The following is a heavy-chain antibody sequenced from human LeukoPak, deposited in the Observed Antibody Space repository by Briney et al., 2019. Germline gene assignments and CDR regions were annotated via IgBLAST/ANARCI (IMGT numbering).Heavy chain of an antibody. CDR1: GGSISSYY. CDR3: ASTPIVVVTAGFDY. CDR2: IYTSGST. D-gene: IGHD2-21*02. V-gene: IGHV4-4*07. Sequence: PSETLSLTCTVSGGSISSYYWSWIRQPAGKGLEGIGRIYTSGSTNYNPSLKSRVTISVDTSKNQFSLKLSSVTAADTAVYYCASTPIVVVTAGFDYWGQGTLVTVSS. J-gene: IGHJ4*02.